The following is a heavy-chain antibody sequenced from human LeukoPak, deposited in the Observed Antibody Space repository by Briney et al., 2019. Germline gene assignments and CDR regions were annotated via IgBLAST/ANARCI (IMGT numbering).Heavy chain of an antibody. CDR3: ARGGGAFCDNKCYRTFDH. CDR2: IKKDGSST. J-gene: IGHJ4*02. D-gene: IGHD2-21*01. CDR1: GFTFSSYW. Sequence: PGGSLRLSCAASGFTFSSYWMHWVRQAPGKGPVWVSRIKKDGSSTNYADSVKGRFTISRDNAKNTLYLQMNSLKVEDTAVYYCARGGGAFCDNKCYRTFDHWGQGTLVTVSS. V-gene: IGHV3-74*01.